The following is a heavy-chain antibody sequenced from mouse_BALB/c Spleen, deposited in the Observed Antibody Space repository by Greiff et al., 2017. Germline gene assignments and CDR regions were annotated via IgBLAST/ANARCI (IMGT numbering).Heavy chain of an antibody. CDR3: TRQTGWYFDV. D-gene: IGHD4-1*01. CDR2: ISSGGSYT. CDR1: GFTFSSYT. Sequence: EGQLQESGGGLVKPGGSLKLSCAASGFTFSSYTMSWVRQTPEKRLEWVATISSGGSYTYYPDSVKGRFTISRDNAKNTLYLQMSSLKSEDTAMYYCTRQTGWYFDVWGAGTTVTVSS. V-gene: IGHV5-6-4*01. J-gene: IGHJ1*01.